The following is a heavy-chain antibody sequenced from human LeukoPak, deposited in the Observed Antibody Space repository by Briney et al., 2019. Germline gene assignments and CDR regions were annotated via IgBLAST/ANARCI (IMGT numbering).Heavy chain of an antibody. CDR3: ARTVAYGDYPYYFDH. CDR2: ISYDGSNK. J-gene: IGHJ4*02. D-gene: IGHD4-17*01. CDR1: GFTFSSYA. Sequence: GRSLRLSCAASGFTFSSYAMHWFRQAPGKGREWGAVISYDGSNKYYADSVKGRFTISRDNSKNTLYLQMNSLRAEDTAVYYCARTVAYGDYPYYFDHWGQGTLVTVSS. V-gene: IGHV3-30*04.